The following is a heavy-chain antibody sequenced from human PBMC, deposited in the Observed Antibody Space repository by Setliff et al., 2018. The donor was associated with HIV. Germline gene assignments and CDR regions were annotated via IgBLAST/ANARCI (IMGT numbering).Heavy chain of an antibody. CDR1: GFTFSRYW. Sequence: GGSLRLSCAASGFTFSRYWMTWVRQAPGKGLEWVANIKEDGSERYYGDSVKGRFTISRDNAKSSLYLQMNSLRAEDTAVYYCARDGGEYWGQGTLVTVSS. V-gene: IGHV3-7*03. CDR2: IKEDGSER. J-gene: IGHJ4*02. CDR3: ARDGGEY. D-gene: IGHD3-16*01.